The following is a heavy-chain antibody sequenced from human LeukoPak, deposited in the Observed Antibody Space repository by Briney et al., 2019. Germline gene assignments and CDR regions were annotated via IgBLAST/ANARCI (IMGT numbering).Heavy chain of an antibody. V-gene: IGHV1-18*01. D-gene: IGHD2-2*01. CDR2: ISAYNGNT. J-gene: IGHJ3*02. CDR3: ASSAAPLNDAFDI. CDR1: GYTFTSYG. Sequence: GASVKVSCKASGYTFTSYGISWVRQAPGQGLEWMGWISAYNGNTNYAQKLQGRVNMTTDTYTSTAYMELRSLRSDDTAVYYCASSAAPLNDAFDIWGQGTMVTVSS.